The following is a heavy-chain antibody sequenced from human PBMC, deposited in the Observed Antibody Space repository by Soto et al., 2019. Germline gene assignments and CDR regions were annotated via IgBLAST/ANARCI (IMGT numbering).Heavy chain of an antibody. D-gene: IGHD1-7*01. V-gene: IGHV1-24*01. CDR1: GYTLTELS. Sequence: ASVKVSCKVSGYTLTELSMHWVRQAPGKGLEWMGGFDPEDGETIYAQKFQGRVTMTEDTSTDTAYMELSSLRSEDTAVYYCAGITGTFLVKAANWFDPWGQGTLVTVSS. J-gene: IGHJ5*02. CDR2: FDPEDGET. CDR3: AGITGTFLVKAANWFDP.